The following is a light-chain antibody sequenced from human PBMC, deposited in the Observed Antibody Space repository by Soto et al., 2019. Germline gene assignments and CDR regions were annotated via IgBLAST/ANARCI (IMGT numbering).Light chain of an antibody. J-gene: IGKJ1*01. V-gene: IGKV3-20*01. CDR1: QSVSSSY. Sequence: EIVLTQSPGTLSLSPGERATLSCRASQSVSSSYLAWYQQKPGQAPRLLIYGASSRATCIPDRFSGSGSGTDFTLTISRLEHEDFALYYCQQYGISLLGAFGQGTKVEIK. CDR3: QQYGISLLGA. CDR2: GAS.